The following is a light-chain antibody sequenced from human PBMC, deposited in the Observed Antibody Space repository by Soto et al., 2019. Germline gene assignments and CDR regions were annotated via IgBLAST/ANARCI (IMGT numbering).Light chain of an antibody. CDR1: SSDVGGYNY. CDR3: SSYTARSTHV. Sequence: QSALTQPASVSGSPGQSITISCTGTSSDVGGYNYVSWYQQHPGKAPKLLIFEVTSRPSWVSDRFSGSKSTNTASLTISGLQPDDEADYYCSSYTARSTHVFGTGTKSPS. CDR2: EVT. J-gene: IGLJ1*01. V-gene: IGLV2-14*01.